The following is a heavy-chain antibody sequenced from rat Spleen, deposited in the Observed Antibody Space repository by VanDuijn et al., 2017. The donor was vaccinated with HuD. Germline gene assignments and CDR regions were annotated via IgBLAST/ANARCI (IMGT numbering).Heavy chain of an antibody. Sequence: EVQLVESGGGLVQPGRSMKLSCAASGFTFSSFAMAWVRQAPTKGLEWVASISYDGSGTYYRDSVKGRFTISRDIAKSTLSLQMDSLRSEDTATYYCTTRPYYSSLNWFPYWGQGTLVTVSS. CDR1: GFTFSSFA. D-gene: IGHD1-2*01. CDR3: TTRPYYSSLNWFPY. CDR2: ISYDGSGT. V-gene: IGHV5-29*01. J-gene: IGHJ3*01.